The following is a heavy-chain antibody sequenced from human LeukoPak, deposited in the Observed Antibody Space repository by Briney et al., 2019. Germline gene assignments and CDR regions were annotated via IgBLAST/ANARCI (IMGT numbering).Heavy chain of an antibody. J-gene: IGHJ4*02. CDR2: INPNSGGT. CDR3: ARDRLDIVATITFDY. Sequence: GASVKVSCKASGYTFTGYYMHWVRQAPGQGLEWMGWINPNSGGTNYAQKFQGRVTMTRDTSISTAYMELSRLRSDDTAVYCCARDRLDIVATITFDYWGQGTLVTVSS. D-gene: IGHD5-12*01. V-gene: IGHV1-2*02. CDR1: GYTFTGYY.